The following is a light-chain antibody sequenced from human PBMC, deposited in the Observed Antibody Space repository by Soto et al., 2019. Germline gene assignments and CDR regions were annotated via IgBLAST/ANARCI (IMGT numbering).Light chain of an antibody. Sequence: EIVLTQSPGTLSLSPGDIATLSCRASQSVSSNFLAWYQQKPGQAPRLLIYGASIRATGIPDRFSGSGSGTDFTLTIRRLEPEDFAMYFCHQYGSSPRTFGQGTKVDIK. CDR3: HQYGSSPRT. CDR2: GAS. J-gene: IGKJ1*01. V-gene: IGKV3-20*01. CDR1: QSVSSNF.